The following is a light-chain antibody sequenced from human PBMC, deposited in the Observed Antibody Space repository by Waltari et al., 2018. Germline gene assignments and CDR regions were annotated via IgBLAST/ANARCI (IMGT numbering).Light chain of an antibody. CDR3: MQGTHWPPYT. CDR2: KVS. J-gene: IGKJ2*01. V-gene: IGKV2-30*02. CDR1: ESLVHSDGNTY. Sequence: DVVMTQSPLSLSVTLGQPASISCRSSESLVHSDGNTYLNWFQQRPGQPPRRLIYKVSNRGSGVPDRFSGSGSGTDFTLKISRVEAEDIGVYYCMQGTHWPPYTFGQGTKLEIK.